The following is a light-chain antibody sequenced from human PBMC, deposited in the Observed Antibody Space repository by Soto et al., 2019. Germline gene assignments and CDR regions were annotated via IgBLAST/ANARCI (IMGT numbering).Light chain of an antibody. Sequence: EFVLTQSPGTLSLSPGERATLSCRASQSISSTFLAWYQQKPGQAPRLLIYGASSRGTGIPDRFSGSGSGKDFTLHISRLEPEDFAVYYRQHYGRLPPFTFGGGTKVEIK. J-gene: IGKJ4*01. CDR3: QHYGRLPPFT. V-gene: IGKV3-20*01. CDR2: GAS. CDR1: QSISSTF.